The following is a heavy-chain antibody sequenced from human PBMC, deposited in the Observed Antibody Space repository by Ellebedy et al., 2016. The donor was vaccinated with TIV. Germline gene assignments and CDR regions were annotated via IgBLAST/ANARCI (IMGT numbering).Heavy chain of an antibody. V-gene: IGHV4-61*01. Sequence: MPSETLSLTCTVSGDSISSSPYHWSWIRQPPGKGLEWIGYIYYSGSTNYNPSLKSRVTISVDTSKNQFSLKLSSVTAADTAVYYCARVVNWSRVFDYWGQGTLVTVSS. D-gene: IGHD1-1*01. CDR2: IYYSGST. CDR3: ARVVNWSRVFDY. CDR1: GDSISSSPYH. J-gene: IGHJ4*02.